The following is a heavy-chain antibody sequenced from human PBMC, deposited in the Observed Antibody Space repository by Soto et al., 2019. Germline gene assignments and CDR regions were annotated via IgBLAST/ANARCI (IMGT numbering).Heavy chain of an antibody. CDR2: ISSSSSYI. CDR1: GCTCGSHG. V-gene: IGHV3-21*01. D-gene: IGHD2-8*01. Sequence: GVSLRLSCGAAGCTCGSHGRSWVSQAQGKGLEWVSSISSSSSYIYYADSVKGRFTISRDNAKNSLYLQMNSLRAEDTAVYYCASLQAPPRSRYCTNGGCGRDYWGQGTLVTVSS. CDR3: ASLQAPPRSRYCTNGGCGRDY. J-gene: IGHJ4*02.